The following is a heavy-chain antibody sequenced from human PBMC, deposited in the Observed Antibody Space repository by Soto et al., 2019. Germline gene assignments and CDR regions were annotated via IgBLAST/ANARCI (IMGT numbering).Heavy chain of an antibody. V-gene: IGHV4-34*01. Sequence: QVQLQQWGAGLLKPSETLSLTCAVYGWSFSGSYWSWIRQPHGKWLEWIGEINHRGSTNDNPSLKSRVTISVDTSKNQCSLKLSSVTVADTAVYYCAVSYGRSKASRRIDYWGQGTLVTVSS. CDR1: GWSFSGSY. CDR2: INHRGST. J-gene: IGHJ4*02. D-gene: IGHD1-26*01. CDR3: AVSYGRSKASRRIDY.